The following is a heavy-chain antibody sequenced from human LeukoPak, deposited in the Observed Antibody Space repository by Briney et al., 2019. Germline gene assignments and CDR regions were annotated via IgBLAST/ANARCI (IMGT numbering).Heavy chain of an antibody. D-gene: IGHD6-19*01. V-gene: IGHV3-30*18. CDR2: ISYDGSNK. CDR1: GFTFSSYG. CDR3: AKDPGIAVAGYYYYGMDV. Sequence: GGSLRLSCAASGFTFSSYGMHWVRQAPGKGLEWVPVISYDGSNKYYADSVKGRFTISRDNSKNTLYLQMNSLRAEDTAVYYCAKDPGIAVAGYYYYGMDVWGQGTTVTVSS. J-gene: IGHJ6*02.